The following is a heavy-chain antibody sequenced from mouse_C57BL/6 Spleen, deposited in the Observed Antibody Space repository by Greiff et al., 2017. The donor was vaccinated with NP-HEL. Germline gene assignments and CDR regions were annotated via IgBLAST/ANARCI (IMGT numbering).Heavy chain of an antibody. CDR2: IYPGSGNT. D-gene: IGHD1-1*01. V-gene: IGHV1-76*01. CDR1: GYTFTDYY. Sequence: QVQLQQSGAELVRPGASVKLSCKASGYTFTDYYINWVKQRPGQGLEWISRIYPGSGNTYYNEKFKGKATLTAEKSSSTAYMQLSSLTSEDSAVYFCARGYYYGSSYRVFAYWGQGTLVTVSA. J-gene: IGHJ3*01. CDR3: ARGYYYGSSYRVFAY.